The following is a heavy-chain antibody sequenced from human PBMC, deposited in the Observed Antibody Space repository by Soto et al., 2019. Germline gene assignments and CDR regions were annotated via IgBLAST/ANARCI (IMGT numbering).Heavy chain of an antibody. CDR2: IWYDGSNK. CDR1: GFTFSNYG. J-gene: IGHJ4*02. Sequence: GGSLRLSCAASGFTFSNYGMHWVRQAPGKGLEWVAIIWYDGSNKHYADSVKDRFTISRDNSNNTLYLQMNSLRAEDTAVYYCARDRIATTTSHYFDYWGQGTLVTVSS. D-gene: IGHD1-1*01. V-gene: IGHV3-33*01. CDR3: ARDRIATTTSHYFDY.